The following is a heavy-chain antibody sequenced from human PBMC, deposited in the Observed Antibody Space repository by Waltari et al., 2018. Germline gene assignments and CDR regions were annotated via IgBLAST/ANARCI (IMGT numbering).Heavy chain of an antibody. D-gene: IGHD7-27*01. CDR3: ARGSGVDS. J-gene: IGHJ4*02. Sequence: ADSVKGRFTISRDNSKNTLYLQMNSLRVDDTAVYYCARGSGVDSWGQGTLVTISS. V-gene: IGHV3-23*01.